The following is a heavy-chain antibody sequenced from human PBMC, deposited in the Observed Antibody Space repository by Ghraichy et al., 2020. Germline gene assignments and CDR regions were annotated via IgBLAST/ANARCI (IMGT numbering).Heavy chain of an antibody. CDR1: GFTFSSYA. CDR3: AKLHSSSWYIGDY. V-gene: IGHV3-23*01. D-gene: IGHD6-13*01. CDR2: ISGSGGST. Sequence: WGSLRLSCAASGFTFSSYAMSWVRQAPGKGLEWVSAISGSGGSTYYADSVKGRFTISRDNSKNTLYLQMNSLRAEDTAVYYCAKLHSSSWYIGDYWAREPWSPSPQ. J-gene: IGHJ4*02.